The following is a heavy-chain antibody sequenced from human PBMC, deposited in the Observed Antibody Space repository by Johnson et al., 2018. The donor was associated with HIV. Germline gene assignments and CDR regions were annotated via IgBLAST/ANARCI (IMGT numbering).Heavy chain of an antibody. CDR1: GFTVSSSY. D-gene: IGHD6-6*01. CDR3: ARDQYSTSDDDAFDI. J-gene: IGHJ3*02. Sequence: MQLVESGGGLVQPGGSLRLSCAASGFTVSSSYMNWVRQAPGKGLEWVANIKQDGSEKYYVDSVTGRFTVSRDNAKNSLYLQMNSLRAEDTALYYCARDQYSTSDDDAFDIWGQGTMVTVSS. CDR2: IKQDGSEK. V-gene: IGHV3-7*03.